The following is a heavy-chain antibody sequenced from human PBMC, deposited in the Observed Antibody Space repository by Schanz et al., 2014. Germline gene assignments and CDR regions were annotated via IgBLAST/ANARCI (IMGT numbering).Heavy chain of an antibody. D-gene: IGHD2-15*01. V-gene: IGHV3-23*04. CDR2: ISASGGST. J-gene: IGHJ4*02. CDR3: ARDRGYCSGGSCLAFDY. CDR1: GFTFSSYA. Sequence: VQLVESGGGVVQPGRSLRLSCAASGFTFSSYAMSWVRQAPGKGLEWVSTISASGGSTYYADSVKGRFTISRDNSKNTLYLQMNTLRAEDTAVYYCARDRGYCSGGSCLAFDYWGQGTLVAVSS.